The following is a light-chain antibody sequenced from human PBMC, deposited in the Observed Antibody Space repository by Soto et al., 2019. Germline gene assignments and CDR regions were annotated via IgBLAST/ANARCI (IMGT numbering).Light chain of an antibody. Sequence: EIVLTQSPGTLYLSPGERATLSCRASQSVLSNFLAWYQQKPGQAPRLLIYGASTSATGIPDRFSGSGSGTDFALTIRRLEHEDMAVYYLPHYVKSPLTVGQGTRLDIK. V-gene: IGKV3-20*01. CDR3: PHYVKSPLT. J-gene: IGKJ5*01. CDR1: QSVLSNF. CDR2: GAS.